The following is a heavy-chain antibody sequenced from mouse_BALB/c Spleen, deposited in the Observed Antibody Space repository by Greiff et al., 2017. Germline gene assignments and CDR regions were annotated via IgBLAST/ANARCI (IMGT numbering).Heavy chain of an antibody. D-gene: IGHD2-4*01. CDR2: IYWDDDK. CDR3: ARREDYDYDGGFAY. V-gene: IGHV8-12*01. Sequence: QVTLNESGPGILQPSQTLSLTCSFSGFSLSTSGMGVSWIRQPSGKGLEWLAHIYWDDDKRYNPSLKSRLTISKDTSSNQVFLKITSVDTADTATYYCARREDYDYDGGFAYWGQGTLVTVSA. J-gene: IGHJ3*01. CDR1: GFSLSTSGMG.